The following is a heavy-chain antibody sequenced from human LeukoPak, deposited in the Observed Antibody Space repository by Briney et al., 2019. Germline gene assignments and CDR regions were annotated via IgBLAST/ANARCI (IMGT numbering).Heavy chain of an antibody. D-gene: IGHD3-3*01. CDR1: GFTFSSYS. Sequence: PGGSLRLSCAASGFTFSSYSMNWVRQAPGKGLEWVANIKQDGSEKYYVDSVKGRFTISRDNAKNSLYLQMNSLRAEDTAVYYCARGDLTIFGVVISSAFDYWGQGTLVTVSS. V-gene: IGHV3-7*01. CDR2: IKQDGSEK. J-gene: IGHJ4*02. CDR3: ARGDLTIFGVVISSAFDY.